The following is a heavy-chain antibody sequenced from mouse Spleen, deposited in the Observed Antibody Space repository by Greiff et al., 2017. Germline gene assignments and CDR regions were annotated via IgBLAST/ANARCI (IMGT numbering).Heavy chain of an antibody. J-gene: IGHJ2*01. D-gene: IGHD4-1*01. CDR1: GYTFTDYN. CDR2: IYPYNGGT. Sequence: VQLQQSGPELVKPGASVKISCKASGYTFTDYNMHWVKQSHGKSLEWIGYIYPYNGGTGYNQKFKSKATLTVDNSSSTAYMELRSLTSEDSAVYYCALTVSFDYWGQGTTLTVSS. V-gene: IGHV1S29*02. CDR3: ALTVSFDY.